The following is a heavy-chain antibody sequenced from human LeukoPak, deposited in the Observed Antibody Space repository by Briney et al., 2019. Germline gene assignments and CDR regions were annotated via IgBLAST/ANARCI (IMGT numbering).Heavy chain of an antibody. CDR1: GFTFSSYA. J-gene: IGHJ6*02. CDR3: ARAPGDWGDYYYYGMDV. CDR2: ISGSGGNT. V-gene: IGHV3-23*01. Sequence: GGSLRLSCAASGFTFSSYAMSWVRQTPGKGLEWVSGISGSGGNTYHADSVKGRFTISRDNSKNTLYLQMNSLRAEDTAVYYCARAPGDWGDYYYYGMDVWGQGTTVTVSS. D-gene: IGHD2-21*02.